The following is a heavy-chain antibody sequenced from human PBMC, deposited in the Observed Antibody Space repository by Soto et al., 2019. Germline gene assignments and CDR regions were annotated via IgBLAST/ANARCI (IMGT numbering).Heavy chain of an antibody. Sequence: QVQLVQSGAEVKKTGASVKVSCKASGYTFTSYAMHWVRQAPGQRLEWMGWINAGNGNTKYSQKFQGRVTITRDTSASTAYMELSSLRSEDTAVYYCARDLQAYDILTGYDYWGQGTLVTVSS. CDR1: GYTFTSYA. CDR3: ARDLQAYDILTGYDY. D-gene: IGHD3-9*01. V-gene: IGHV1-3*01. CDR2: INAGNGNT. J-gene: IGHJ4*02.